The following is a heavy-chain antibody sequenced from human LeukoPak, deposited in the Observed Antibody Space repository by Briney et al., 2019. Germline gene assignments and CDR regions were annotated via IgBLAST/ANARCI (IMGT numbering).Heavy chain of an antibody. V-gene: IGHV3-30*18. CDR2: ISYDGSNK. CDR3: AKDGTAMVNSYFDY. Sequence: PGGSLRLSCAASGFTFSSYGMHWVRQAPGKGLEWVAVISYDGSNKYYADSVKGRFTISRDNSKNTLYLQMNSLRAGDTAVYYCAKDGTAMVNSYFDYWGQGTLVTVSS. CDR1: GFTFSSYG. D-gene: IGHD5-18*01. J-gene: IGHJ4*02.